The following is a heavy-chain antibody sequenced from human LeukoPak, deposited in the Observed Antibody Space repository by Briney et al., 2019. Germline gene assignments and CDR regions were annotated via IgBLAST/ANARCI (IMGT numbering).Heavy chain of an antibody. CDR3: AKAHCGGDCYTEN. CDR2: ITWNSGRI. Sequence: GRSLRLSCAASGFTFDDYAMPWVRQAPGKGLEWVSGITWNSGRIGYADSVKGRFTISRDNAKNSLYLKMNSLSPEDTALYYCAKAHCGGDCYTENWGQGTLVTVSS. CDR1: GFTFDDYA. D-gene: IGHD2-21*02. V-gene: IGHV3-9*01. J-gene: IGHJ4*02.